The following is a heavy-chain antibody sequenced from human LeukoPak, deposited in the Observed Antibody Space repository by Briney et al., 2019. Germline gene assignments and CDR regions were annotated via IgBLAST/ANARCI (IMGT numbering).Heavy chain of an antibody. D-gene: IGHD6-13*01. CDR1: GFTFDDYA. V-gene: IGHV3-43*02. J-gene: IGHJ4*02. Sequence: PGGSLRLSCAASGFTFDDYAMHWVRQAPGKGLEWVSLISGDGGSTYYADSVKGRFTISRDNSKNSLYLQMNSLRTEDTALYYCAKDQAWGSWYIGFDYWGQGTLVTVSS. CDR2: ISGDGGST. CDR3: AKDQAWGSWYIGFDY.